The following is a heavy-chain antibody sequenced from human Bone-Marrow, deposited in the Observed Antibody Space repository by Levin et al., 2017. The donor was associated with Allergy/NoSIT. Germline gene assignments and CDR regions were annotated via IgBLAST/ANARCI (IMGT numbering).Heavy chain of an antibody. Sequence: GASVKVSCKASGYTFTSYDINWVRQATGQGLEWMGWMNPNSGNTGSAQKFQGRVTMTRNTSISTAYMEVSSLRSEDTAVYYCARAASDRKYDDLWIGFYSHDDAVDGWGQGTTVTVS. D-gene: IGHD3-3*01. CDR3: ARAASDRKYDDLWIGFYSHDDAVDG. J-gene: IGHJ6*02. CDR2: MNPNSGNT. CDR1: GYTFTSYD. V-gene: IGHV1-8*01.